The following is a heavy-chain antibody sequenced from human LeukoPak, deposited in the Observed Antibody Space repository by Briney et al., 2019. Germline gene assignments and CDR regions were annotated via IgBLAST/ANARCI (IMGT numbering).Heavy chain of an antibody. Sequence: ASAKVSCKASGYTFTGYYMHWVRQAPGQGLEYMGRINPISGGTVYAQKFQGRVTMTRDTSITTAYMELTRLTSDDTAVYYCARYCSSTSCYSDYWGQGTLVTVSS. CDR1: GYTFTGYY. CDR2: INPISGGT. J-gene: IGHJ4*02. V-gene: IGHV1-2*06. CDR3: ARYCSSTSCYSDY. D-gene: IGHD2-2*01.